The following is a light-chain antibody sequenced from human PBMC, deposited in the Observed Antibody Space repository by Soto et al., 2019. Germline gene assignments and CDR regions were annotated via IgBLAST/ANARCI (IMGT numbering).Light chain of an antibody. CDR1: QSISNY. CDR2: AAS. J-gene: IGKJ4*02. CDR3: QQSYGTPRT. V-gene: IGKV1-39*01. Sequence: DIQMTQSPSSLSASVGDRVTITCRASQSISNYLSWYQQKAGKAPKLLIYAASSLQSGVPSRFSGSGSGTDFTLTVSSLQPEDFATYYCQQSYGTPRTFGGGTKVDIK.